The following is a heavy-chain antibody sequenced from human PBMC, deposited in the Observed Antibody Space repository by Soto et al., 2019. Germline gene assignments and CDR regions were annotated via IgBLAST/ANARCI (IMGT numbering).Heavy chain of an antibody. D-gene: IGHD1-1*01. V-gene: IGHV1-18*01. Sequence: QVQLVQSGAEVKRPGASVKVSCKASGYTFASHGVSWVRQAPGQGLEWMGWIGVYNGDTRYEQKFQGRVTMTTDTSTSTAYMELRSLRSDDTAVYYFARDPPGKNDLDYWGQGTLVTVSS. J-gene: IGHJ4*02. CDR1: GYTFASHG. CDR3: ARDPPGKNDLDY. CDR2: IGVYNGDT.